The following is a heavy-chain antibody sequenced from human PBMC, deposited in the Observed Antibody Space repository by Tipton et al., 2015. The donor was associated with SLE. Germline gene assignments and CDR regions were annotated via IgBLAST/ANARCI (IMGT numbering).Heavy chain of an antibody. CDR1: GGSISSQY. D-gene: IGHD3-3*01. V-gene: IGHV4-4*08. CDR3: ARDSYDFWSGYTPSGTMDV. J-gene: IGHJ6*03. Sequence: TLSLTCTVSGGSISSQYWSWIRQPPGKGLEWIGYTFSSGSTNYNPSLKSRVTISIDTSKNQFSLRLSSVTAADTAVYYCARDSYDFWSGYTPSGTMDVWGKGTTVTVSS. CDR2: TFSSGST.